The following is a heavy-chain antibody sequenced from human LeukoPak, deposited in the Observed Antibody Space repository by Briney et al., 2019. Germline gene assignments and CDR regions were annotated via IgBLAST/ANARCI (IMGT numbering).Heavy chain of an antibody. CDR3: ARAILEGRFLEWLLQRGWYFDL. J-gene: IGHJ2*01. Sequence: SETLSLTCTVSGGSVSSGSYYWSWIRQPPGKGLEWIGYIYYSRSTNYNPSLKSRVTISVDTSKNQFSLKLSSVTAADTAVYYCARAILEGRFLEWLLQRGWYFDLWGRGTLVTVSS. CDR1: GGSVSSGSYY. V-gene: IGHV4-61*01. D-gene: IGHD3-3*01. CDR2: IYYSRST.